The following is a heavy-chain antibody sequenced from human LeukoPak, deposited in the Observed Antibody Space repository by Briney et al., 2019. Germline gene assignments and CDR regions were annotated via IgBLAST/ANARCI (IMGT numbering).Heavy chain of an antibody. CDR2: ISGSGGST. CDR3: AKPSFYSSGWYYDY. Sequence: GGSLRLSCAASGFTFSSYAMSWVRQAPGKGLEWVSAISGSGGSTYYADSVKGRFTISRDNSKNTLYLQMNSLRAEGTAVYYCAKPSFYSSGWYYDYWGQGTLVTVSS. J-gene: IGHJ4*02. D-gene: IGHD6-19*01. CDR1: GFTFSSYA. V-gene: IGHV3-23*01.